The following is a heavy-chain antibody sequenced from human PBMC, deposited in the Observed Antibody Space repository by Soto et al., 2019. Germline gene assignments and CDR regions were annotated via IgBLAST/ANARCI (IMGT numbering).Heavy chain of an antibody. CDR3: ARSGGNDYYYAMDV. CDR2: IWYDGSNK. J-gene: IGHJ6*04. V-gene: IGHV3-33*01. Sequence: QVQLVESGGGVVQPGRSLRLSCAASGFAFSNYGMHWVRQAPGKGLEWVAVIWYDGSNKYYADSVKGRFTISRDNSKNTLYVQMNSLRAEDTAVYYCARSGGNDYYYAMDVWGKGTTVTVSS. CDR1: GFAFSNYG. D-gene: IGHD2-15*01.